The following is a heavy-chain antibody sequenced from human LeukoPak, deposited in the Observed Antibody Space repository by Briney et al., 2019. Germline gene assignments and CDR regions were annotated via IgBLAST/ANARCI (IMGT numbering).Heavy chain of an antibody. D-gene: IGHD1-26*01. V-gene: IGHV4-39*01. CDR2: INHSGST. J-gene: IGHJ3*02. CDR1: GGSISSSSYY. Sequence: PSETLSLTCTVPGGSISSSSYYWSWIRQPPGKGLEWIGEINHSGSTNYNPSLKSRVSISVDTSKKQFSLKLSSVTAADTAVYYCARWEESDGFDIWGQGTMVTVSS. CDR3: ARWEESDGFDI.